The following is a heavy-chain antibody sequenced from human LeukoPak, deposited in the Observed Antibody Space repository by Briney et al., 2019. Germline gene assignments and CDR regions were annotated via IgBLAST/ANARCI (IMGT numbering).Heavy chain of an antibody. CDR2: ISAYNGNT. CDR1: GYTFTSYG. Sequence: ASVKVSCKASGYTFTSYGISWVRQAPRQGLEWMGWISAYNGNTNYAQKLQGRVTMTTDTSTSTAYMELRSLRSDDTAVYYCAREAYYYGSGSYILDWGQGTLVTVSS. J-gene: IGHJ4*02. V-gene: IGHV1-18*01. CDR3: AREAYYYGSGSYILD. D-gene: IGHD3-10*01.